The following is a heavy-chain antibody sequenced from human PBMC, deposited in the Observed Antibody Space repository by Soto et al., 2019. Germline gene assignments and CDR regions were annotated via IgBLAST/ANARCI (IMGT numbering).Heavy chain of an antibody. J-gene: IGHJ5*02. Sequence: SVKVSCKASGGTFSSYAISWVRQAPGQGLEWMGGIIPIFGTANYAQKFQGRVTITADKSTSTAYMELSSLRSEDTAVYYCATSHNWNYDWFDPWGQGTLVTVSS. V-gene: IGHV1-69*06. CDR3: ATSHNWNYDWFDP. CDR2: IIPIFGTA. D-gene: IGHD1-7*01. CDR1: GGTFSSYA.